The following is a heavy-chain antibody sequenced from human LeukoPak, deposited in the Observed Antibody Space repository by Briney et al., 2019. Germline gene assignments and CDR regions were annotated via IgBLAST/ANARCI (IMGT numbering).Heavy chain of an antibody. D-gene: IGHD3-10*02. CDR2: VFQLQTVRT. J-gene: IGHJ4*02. CDR1: GSSITSTSY. Sequence: SETLSLTCTVSGSSITSTSYWAWFRQPPGKGLEWIATVFQLQTVRTFNNPSLESRVTMSLYTSQNQFSLNLTSVTAADTALYFCARVLNVPKLIDSWGQGTLVTVSS. V-gene: IGHV4-38-2*02. CDR3: ARVLNVPKLIDS.